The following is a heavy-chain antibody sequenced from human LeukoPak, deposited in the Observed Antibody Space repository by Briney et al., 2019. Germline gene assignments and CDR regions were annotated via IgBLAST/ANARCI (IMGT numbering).Heavy chain of an antibody. CDR1: GFTFSSYA. CDR2: ISGSGGST. J-gene: IGHJ6*03. Sequence: GGSLRLSCAASGFTFSSYAMSWVRQAPGKGLEWVSAISGSGGSTYYADSVKGRFTISRDNAKNSLYLQMNSLRAEDTAVYYCAREVGIAARRYYYYYMDVWGKGTTVTVSS. V-gene: IGHV3-23*01. CDR3: AREVGIAARRYYYYYMDV. D-gene: IGHD6-6*01.